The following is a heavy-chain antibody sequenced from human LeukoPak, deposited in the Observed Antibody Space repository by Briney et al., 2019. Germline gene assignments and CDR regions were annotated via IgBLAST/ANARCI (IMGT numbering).Heavy chain of an antibody. D-gene: IGHD2-15*01. J-gene: IGHJ6*03. V-gene: IGHV3-21*01. Sequence: GGSLRLSCAASGFTFSSYSMNWVRQAPGKGLEWVSSISSSSSYIYYADSVKGRFTISRDNAKNSLHLQMNSLRAEDTAVYYCARDGGPGYCSGGSCYNYYYYMDVWGKGTTVTVSS. CDR3: ARDGGPGYCSGGSCYNYYYYMDV. CDR2: ISSSSSYI. CDR1: GFTFSSYS.